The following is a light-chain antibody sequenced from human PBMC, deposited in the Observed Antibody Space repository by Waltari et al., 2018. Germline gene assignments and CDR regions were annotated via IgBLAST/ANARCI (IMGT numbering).Light chain of an antibody. CDR1: SSNIGAGYD. V-gene: IGLV1-40*01. J-gene: IGLJ1*01. CDR3: QSHDSSHYV. CDR2: ANT. Sequence: QSVLTQPPSVSGAPGQRVTISCTGSSSNIGAGYDVHWYQQLPGTAPKLLIYANTNRPSGVPDRFSGSKSGTSASLAITGLQAEDEADYNCQSHDSSHYVFGTGTKVTVL.